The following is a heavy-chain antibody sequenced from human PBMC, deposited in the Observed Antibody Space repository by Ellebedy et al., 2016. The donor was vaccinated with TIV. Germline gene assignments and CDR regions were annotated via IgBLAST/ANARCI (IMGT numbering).Heavy chain of an antibody. CDR2: FDPEDGET. CDR1: GSTLTKFS. J-gene: IGHJ5*02. V-gene: IGHV1-24*01. Sequence: ASVKVSCXLSGSTLTKFSMHWVRQAPGKGLEWMGGFDPEDGETIYAQKFQGRVTMTKDTSTNTAYMELNSLRSEDTAVYYCATAHYDFSWFNPWGQGTVVTVSS. D-gene: IGHD3/OR15-3a*01. CDR3: ATAHYDFSWFNP.